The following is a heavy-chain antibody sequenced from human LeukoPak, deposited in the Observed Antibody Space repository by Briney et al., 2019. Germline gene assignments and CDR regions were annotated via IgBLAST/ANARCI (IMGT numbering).Heavy chain of an antibody. CDR2: IYYSGST. CDR3: ARDRVVPAAIGFYYYYYMDV. CDR1: GGSISSYY. D-gene: IGHD2-2*01. J-gene: IGHJ6*03. Sequence: SETLSLTCTVSGGSISSYYWSWIRQPPGKGLEWRGYIYYSGSTNYNPSLKSRVTISVDTSKNQFSLKLSSVTAADTAVYYCARDRVVPAAIGFYYYYYMDVWGKGTTVTISS. V-gene: IGHV4-59*01.